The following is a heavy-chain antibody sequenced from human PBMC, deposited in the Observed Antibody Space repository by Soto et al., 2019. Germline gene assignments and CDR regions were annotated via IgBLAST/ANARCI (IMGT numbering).Heavy chain of an antibody. CDR3: ARGGYYYDTSGYPFDY. CDR1: GDTFSSYA. V-gene: IGHV1-69*01. Sequence: QVQLVQSGAEVKKPGSSVKVSCKASGDTFSSYALSWVRQAPGQGLEWMGGIIHIFGTANYAQKFQGRVTITADESTSTAYMELSSLRSEDTAVFYCARGGYYYDTSGYPFDYWGQGTLVTVSS. D-gene: IGHD3-22*01. CDR2: IIHIFGTA. J-gene: IGHJ4*02.